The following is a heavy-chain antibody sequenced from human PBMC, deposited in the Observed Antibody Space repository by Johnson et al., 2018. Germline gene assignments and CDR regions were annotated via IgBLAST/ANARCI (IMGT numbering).Heavy chain of an antibody. CDR3: AKEGPGYYVRYYGMDV. CDR1: GFTFSSYG. CDR2: LSYDGSNT. J-gene: IGHJ6*02. Sequence: QVQLVQSGGGVVQPGRSLRLSCAASGFTFSSYGMHWVRQAPGKGLEWVAVLSYDGSNTYYADTVKGRFTISRDNSKNTLYLQMNRLRAEDTAVYYCAKEGPGYYVRYYGMDVWGQGTTVTVSS. D-gene: IGHD3-22*01. V-gene: IGHV3-30*18.